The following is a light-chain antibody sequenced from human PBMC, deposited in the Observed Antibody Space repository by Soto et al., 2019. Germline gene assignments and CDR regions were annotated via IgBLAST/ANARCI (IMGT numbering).Light chain of an antibody. Sequence: QSVLTQPPSASGSIGQSVTISCTGTSRDVGGYNYVSWHQQHPGKAPKVMMYEVTKRPPGVPDRLSGSKSDNTASLTVSGIQAEDEADYYCSSFAGGGNPVLLGGGSKLTVL. CDR3: SSFAGGGNPVL. J-gene: IGLJ2*01. CDR1: SRDVGGYNY. CDR2: EVT. V-gene: IGLV2-8*01.